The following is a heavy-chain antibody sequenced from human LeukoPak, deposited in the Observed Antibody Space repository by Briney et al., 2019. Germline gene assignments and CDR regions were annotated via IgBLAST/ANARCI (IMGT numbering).Heavy chain of an antibody. J-gene: IGHJ5*02. V-gene: IGHV5-51*01. CDR2: IYPGDSDT. CDR3: ARRDYYGQNWFDP. CDR1: GYSFTRDW. D-gene: IGHD3-10*01. Sequence: GESLKISCKGSGYSFTRDWIGWVRQMPGRGLEWMGSIYPGDSDTRYSPSFQGQVTISADKSISTAYLQWSSLKASDTAMYYCARRDYYGQNWFDPWGQGTLVTVSS.